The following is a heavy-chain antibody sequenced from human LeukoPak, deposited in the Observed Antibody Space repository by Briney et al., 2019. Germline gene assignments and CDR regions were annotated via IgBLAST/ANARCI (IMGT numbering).Heavy chain of an antibody. J-gene: IGHJ4*02. CDR2: ISSDGSYT. CDR3: GRGFGTT. CDR1: DFTFSSNW. Sequence: GGSLRLSCTASDFTFSSNWMYWVRQAPGKGLVWVSRISSDGSYTSYADSVKGRFTISRDNAKNTLYLQMNNLRPEDTAVDYCGRGFGTTWGQGTLVSVSS. D-gene: IGHD1-1*01. V-gene: IGHV3-74*01.